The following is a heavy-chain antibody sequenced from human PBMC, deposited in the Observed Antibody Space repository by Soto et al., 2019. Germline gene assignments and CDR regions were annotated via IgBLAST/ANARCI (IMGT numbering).Heavy chain of an antibody. CDR3: GKAKGQGLVFVDL. J-gene: IGHJ4*02. Sequence: GGSLRLSCEASGFTFSSYAMSWVRQAPGKGLEWVSTISSSGGSTFDADSVKGRFTISRDNSKNTLYLQMNSLRAEDTAIYYCGKAKGQGLVFVDLWGREPLVT. CDR1: GFTFSSYA. CDR2: ISSSGGST. V-gene: IGHV3-23*01. D-gene: IGHD6-19*01.